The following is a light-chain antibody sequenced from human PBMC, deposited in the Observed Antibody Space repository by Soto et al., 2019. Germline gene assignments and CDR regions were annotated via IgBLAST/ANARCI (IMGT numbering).Light chain of an antibody. Sequence: EILMTQSPATPSVSPGERATLSCTPSQSVDSNLAWYQQKPGQAPRLLIYGASTRATGISARFSGSGSGTEFTLTISSLQSEDFAVYYCHQRSSWPRGTFGQGTKVDIK. CDR2: GAS. CDR3: HQRSSWPRGT. CDR1: QSVDSN. J-gene: IGKJ1*01. V-gene: IGKV3-15*01.